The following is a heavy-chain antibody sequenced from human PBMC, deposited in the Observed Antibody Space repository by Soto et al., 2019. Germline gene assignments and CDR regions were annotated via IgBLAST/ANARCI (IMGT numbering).Heavy chain of an antibody. Sequence: VSSVKVSCKASGYTFSTYGIRWVRQAPGRGQEWMGWISAYNHYTNYAQKFQGRVTMTTDTSTNTAYMELRSLRSGDTAMYFCPIVGRSREVRYLFASWGRGSLDT. V-gene: IGHV1-18*01. CDR1: GYTFSTYG. D-gene: IGHD3-16*01. CDR3: PIVGRSREVRYLFAS. CDR2: ISAYNHYT. J-gene: IGHJ5*01.